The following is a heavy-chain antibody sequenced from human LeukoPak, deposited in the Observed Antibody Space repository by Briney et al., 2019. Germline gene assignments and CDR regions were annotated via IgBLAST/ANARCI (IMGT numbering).Heavy chain of an antibody. D-gene: IGHD4-23*01. CDR1: GFTFSSYA. CDR3: AKVPPYGGNIKGGDY. V-gene: IGHV3-23*01. CDR2: ISGSGGST. J-gene: IGHJ4*02. Sequence: GGSLRLSCAASGFTFSSYAMSWGRQAPGKGLEWVSAISGSGGSTYYADSVKGRFTISRDNSKNTLYLQMNSLRAEDTAVYYCAKVPPYGGNIKGGDYWGQGTLVTVSS.